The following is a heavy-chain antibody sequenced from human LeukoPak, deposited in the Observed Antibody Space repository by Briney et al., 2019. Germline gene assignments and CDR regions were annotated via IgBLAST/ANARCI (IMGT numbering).Heavy chain of an antibody. J-gene: IGHJ4*02. CDR2: IFYSGNT. CDR3: APKTGALNRRDY. V-gene: IGHV4-39*07. Sequence: SETLSLTCTVSGASLSRSSYYWGWIRQPPGKGLEWIGSIFYSGNTYYSPSLKSRVTISVDTSKNPFSLKLSSVTAADTAVYYCAPKTGALNRRDYGGQGLMVPVSS. D-gene: IGHD1-1*01. CDR1: GASLSRSSYY.